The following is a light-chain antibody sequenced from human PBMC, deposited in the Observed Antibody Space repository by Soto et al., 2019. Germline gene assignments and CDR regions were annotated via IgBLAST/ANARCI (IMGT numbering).Light chain of an antibody. Sequence: EIVLTQSPGTLSLSPGERATLSCRASQSVSNTLAWFQQKPGQAPRLLIYGASTRATGIPDRFSGSGSGTDFTLTIDRLEPEDFAVYYCHQYYSSPTTFGGGTKVDI. CDR1: QSVSNT. V-gene: IGKV3-20*01. J-gene: IGKJ4*01. CDR2: GAS. CDR3: HQYYSSPTT.